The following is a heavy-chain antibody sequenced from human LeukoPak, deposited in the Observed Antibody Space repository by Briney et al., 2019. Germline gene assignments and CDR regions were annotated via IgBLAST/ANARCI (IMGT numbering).Heavy chain of an antibody. Sequence: GGSLRLSCAASGFTFSGSAMHWVRQASGKGLEWVGRIRSKANSYATAYAASVKGRFTISRDDSKNTAYLQMNSLRTEDTAVYYCASGVTPYYYYMDVWGKGTTVTVSS. CDR2: IRSKANSYAT. CDR1: GFTFSGSA. J-gene: IGHJ6*03. CDR3: ASGVTPYYYYMDV. D-gene: IGHD2-21*02. V-gene: IGHV3-73*01.